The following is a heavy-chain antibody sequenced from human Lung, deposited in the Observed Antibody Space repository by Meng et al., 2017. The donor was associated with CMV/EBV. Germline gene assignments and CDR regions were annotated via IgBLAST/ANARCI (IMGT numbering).Heavy chain of an antibody. D-gene: IGHD2-15*01. Sequence: SGPVVTERGASVRGACKASGYTFGSYGICWVRQAPGQGLEWMGWFVNYVDTYPAPKFQGRVTMTTDTHTNTAFMELRSLTSDDTAVYYCASGTPGRSYCDYWGQGTLVTVSS. V-gene: IGHV1-18*01. CDR3: ASGTPGRSYCDY. J-gene: IGHJ4*02. CDR1: GYTFGSYG. CDR2: FVNYVDT.